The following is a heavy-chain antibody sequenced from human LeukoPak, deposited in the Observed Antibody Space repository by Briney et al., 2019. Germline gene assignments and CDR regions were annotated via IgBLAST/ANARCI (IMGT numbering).Heavy chain of an antibody. Sequence: GGSLRLSGAASGFTISSYTMSWVRQAPGKGLEWVSTITTSDGNTYYADSVKGRFTVSRDNSKNPLFLQMNSLRAEDTAVYYCAKDGGLWVSAHWGDSWGRGTLVTVSS. CDR1: GFTISSYT. J-gene: IGHJ4*02. CDR2: ITTSDGNT. V-gene: IGHV3-23*01. D-gene: IGHD7-27*01. CDR3: AKDGGLWVSAHWGDS.